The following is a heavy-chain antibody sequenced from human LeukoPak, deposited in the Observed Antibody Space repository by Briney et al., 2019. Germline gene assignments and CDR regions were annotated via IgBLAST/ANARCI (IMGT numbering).Heavy chain of an antibody. V-gene: IGHV3-30*04. Sequence: GGSLRLSCSASGFTFSNYAMHWVRQAPGKGLDWVAVVSFHGTDKFYADSVKGRFTISRDNSKNTLYLQMNSLIPEDTAVYYCARAVPSRQAIDYWGQGTLVTVSS. J-gene: IGHJ4*02. CDR2: VSFHGTDK. CDR1: GFTFSNYA. D-gene: IGHD1-1*01. CDR3: ARAVPSRQAIDY.